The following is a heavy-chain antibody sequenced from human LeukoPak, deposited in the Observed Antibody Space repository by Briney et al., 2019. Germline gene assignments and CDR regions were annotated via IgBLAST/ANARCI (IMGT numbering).Heavy chain of an antibody. J-gene: IGHJ4*02. V-gene: IGHV1-69*13. D-gene: IGHD3-10*01. Sequence: GASVKVSCKASGGTFSSYAISWVRQAPRQGLEWMGGIIPIFGAANYAQKFQGRVTITADESTSTAYMELSSLRSEDTAVYYCARDPYYGSGSLDYWGQGTLVTVSS. CDR2: IIPIFGAA. CDR3: ARDPYYGSGSLDY. CDR1: GGTFSSYA.